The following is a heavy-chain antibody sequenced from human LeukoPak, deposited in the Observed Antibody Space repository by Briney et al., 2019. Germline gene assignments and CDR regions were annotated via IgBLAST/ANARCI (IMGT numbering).Heavy chain of an antibody. CDR1: GFTFSSYA. CDR2: ISYDGSNK. V-gene: IGHV3-30*04. Sequence: GGSLRLSCAASGFTFSSYAMHWVRQAPGKGLEWVAVISYDGSNKYYADSVKGRFTISRDNSKNTLHLQMNSLRAEDTAVYYCARLRSYFDYWGQGTLVTVSS. J-gene: IGHJ4*02. D-gene: IGHD4-17*01. CDR3: ARLRSYFDY.